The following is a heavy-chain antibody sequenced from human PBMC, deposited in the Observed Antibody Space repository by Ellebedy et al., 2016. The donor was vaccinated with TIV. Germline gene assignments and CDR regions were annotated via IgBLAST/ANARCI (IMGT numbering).Heavy chain of an antibody. D-gene: IGHD3-22*01. J-gene: IGHJ4*02. V-gene: IGHV3-23*01. CDR2: ISGAGDNT. CDR3: AKGNPSGFNYDRVGFEN. Sequence: GESLKISCAASGFTFSSFAMHWVRQAPGKGLEWLSVISGAGDNTYAADSVKGRFTITRDNSKNTLYLQMVRLRAEDTAVYYRAKGNPSGFNYDRVGFENWGQGTLVTVSS. CDR1: GFTFSSFA.